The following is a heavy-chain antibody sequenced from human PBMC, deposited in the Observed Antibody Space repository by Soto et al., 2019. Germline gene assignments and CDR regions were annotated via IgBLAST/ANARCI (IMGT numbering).Heavy chain of an antibody. D-gene: IGHD3-22*01. CDR1: GGTFSSYA. CDR2: IIPIFGTA. CDR3: ARGSYYDSSAPIFDY. Sequence: GASVKVSCKASGGTFSSYAISWVRQAPGQGLEWMGGIIPIFGTANYAQKFQGRVTITADESTSTAYMELSSLRSEDTAVYYCARGSYYDSSAPIFDYWGQGTLVTVSS. V-gene: IGHV1-69*13. J-gene: IGHJ4*02.